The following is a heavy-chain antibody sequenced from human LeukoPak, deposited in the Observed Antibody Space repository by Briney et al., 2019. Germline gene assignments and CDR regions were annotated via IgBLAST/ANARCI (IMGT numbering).Heavy chain of an antibody. CDR1: GFTFSSYS. CDR2: ISSSSNVEV. D-gene: IGHD2-2*01. Sequence: PGGSLRLSCAASGFTFSSYSMKWVRQAPGKGLEWISYISSSSNVEVAYADSVKGRFTISRDNAKNSLYLQMNSLRDDDTAVYYCARGPASYYYYGMDVWGQGTTVTVSS. V-gene: IGHV3-48*02. CDR3: ARGPASYYYYGMDV. J-gene: IGHJ6*02.